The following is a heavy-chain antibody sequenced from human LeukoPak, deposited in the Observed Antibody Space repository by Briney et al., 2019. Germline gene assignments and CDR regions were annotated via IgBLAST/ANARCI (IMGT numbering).Heavy chain of an antibody. V-gene: IGHV4-34*01. J-gene: IGHJ4*02. Sequence: SETLSLTCAVYGGSFSGYYWSWIRQPPGKGLEWIGEINHSGSTNYNPSLKSRVTISVDKSKNQFSLKLSSVTAADTAVYYCTRAPPYGSGWSKGVLHYWGQGTLVTVSS. CDR1: GGSFSGYY. CDR2: INHSGST. D-gene: IGHD6-19*01. CDR3: TRAPPYGSGWSKGVLHY.